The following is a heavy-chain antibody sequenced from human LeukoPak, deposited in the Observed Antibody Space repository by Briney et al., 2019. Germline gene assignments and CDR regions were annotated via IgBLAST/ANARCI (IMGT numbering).Heavy chain of an antibody. J-gene: IGHJ4*02. CDR1: GYTFTSYG. D-gene: IGHD4-17*01. CDR2: ISAYNGNT. CDR3: AREDNLLREDY. V-gene: IGHV1-18*01. Sequence: ASVKVPCKASGYTFTSYGISWVRQAPGQGLEWMGWISAYNGNTNYAQKFQGRVTMTTDTSTSTAYMELRSLRSDDTAVYYCAREDNLLREDYWGQGTLVTVSS.